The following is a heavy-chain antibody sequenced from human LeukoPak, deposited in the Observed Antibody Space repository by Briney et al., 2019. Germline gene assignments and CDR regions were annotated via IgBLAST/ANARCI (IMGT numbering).Heavy chain of an antibody. J-gene: IGHJ4*02. CDR1: GSTFISYD. D-gene: IGHD3-10*01. CDR3: ARGPYGTGSHFDF. Sequence: ASVKVPCKASGSTFISYDINWVRQATGQGLEWMGWMNPNSGDTGYTQRFQGRDTMTRDTSISTAYMELSSLRSEDTAVYYCARGPYGTGSHFDFWGQGTLVTVSS. V-gene: IGHV1-8*02. CDR2: MNPNSGDT.